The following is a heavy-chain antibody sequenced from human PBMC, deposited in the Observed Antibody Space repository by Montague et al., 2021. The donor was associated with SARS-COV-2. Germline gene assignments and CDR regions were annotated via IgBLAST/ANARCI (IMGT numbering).Heavy chain of an antibody. CDR3: ARMPYDILTGSGYYGMDV. D-gene: IGHD3-9*01. V-gene: IGHV2-70*01. CDR2: IDWDDDK. CDR1: GFSLSTSGMC. J-gene: IGHJ6*02. Sequence: PPLVTPTQTLTLTCTFSGFSLSTSGMCVSWIRQPPGKALEWLALIDWDDDKYYSTSLKTRLTISKDTSKNQVVLTMTNMDPVDTATYYCARMPYDILTGSGYYGMDVWGQGTTVTVSS.